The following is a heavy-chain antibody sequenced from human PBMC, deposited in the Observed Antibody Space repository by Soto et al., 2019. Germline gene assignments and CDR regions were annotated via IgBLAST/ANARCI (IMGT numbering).Heavy chain of an antibody. CDR3: ARDATIAAAGTVVDY. D-gene: IGHD6-13*01. Sequence: QVQLVESGGGVVQPGRSLRLSCAASGFAFSRHALHWLRQAPGKGLEWVAVTSYDGSNTYYADSVKGRFTISRDNSKNPQYLQMSSLRTEDTAVYYCARDATIAAAGTVVDYWGQGTLVTVSS. CDR2: TSYDGSNT. CDR1: GFAFSRHA. J-gene: IGHJ4*02. V-gene: IGHV3-30-3*01.